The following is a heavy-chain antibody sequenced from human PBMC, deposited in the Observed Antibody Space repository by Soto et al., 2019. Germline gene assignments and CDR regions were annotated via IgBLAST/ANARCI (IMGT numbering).Heavy chain of an antibody. CDR3: VRGIDSSFDY. D-gene: IGHD6-13*01. J-gene: IGHJ4*02. CDR1: GDRVSSNRAA. Sequence: SQTLSLTCAISGDRVSSNRAAWDWVMQSPSRGLEWLGRTYYRSKWSNDYALSVNSRITINPDTSKNQFSLQLNSVTPEDTAVYYCVRGIDSSFDYWRQGTLVTVSS. V-gene: IGHV6-1*01. CDR2: TYYRSKWSN.